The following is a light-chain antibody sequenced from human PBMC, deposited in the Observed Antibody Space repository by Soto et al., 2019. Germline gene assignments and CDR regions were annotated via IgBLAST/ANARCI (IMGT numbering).Light chain of an antibody. V-gene: IGKV1-27*01. CDR3: QNYNGPPWT. CDR1: HDISDY. Sequence: DIQMTQSPSSLSASVGDRVTIICRASHDISDYLAWYQQKPGQVPKLLIFAASTLQSGVPSRFRGSASGTDFTLTITGLQADDFATYYCQNYNGPPWTFGQGTKVDIK. CDR2: AAS. J-gene: IGKJ1*01.